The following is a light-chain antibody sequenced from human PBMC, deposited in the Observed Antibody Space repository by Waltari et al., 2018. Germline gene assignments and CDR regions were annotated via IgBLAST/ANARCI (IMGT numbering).Light chain of an antibody. CDR2: DFS. CDR3: SSYTSSSTWV. CDR1: SSDVGGYNY. Sequence: QSALTQPASVSWSPGQSITISCTGTSSDVGGYNYVSWYQKHPGKAPKFMIYDFSQRPSGVSNRFSGSRSGNTASLTISGLQAEDEADYYCSSYTSSSTWVFGGGTKLTVL. J-gene: IGLJ3*02. V-gene: IGLV2-14*01.